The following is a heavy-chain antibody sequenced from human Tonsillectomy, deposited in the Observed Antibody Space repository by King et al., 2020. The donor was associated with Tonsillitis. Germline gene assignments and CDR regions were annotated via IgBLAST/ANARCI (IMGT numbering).Heavy chain of an antibody. CDR3: AEPALYYWATFALAGDARPYSYHRH. V-gene: IGHV1-2*02. Sequence: VQLVESGAVLKKPGASVTVSCKTSGYTFTGHYLYWVRQAPGQGLEWMGWINPDSGDTTYKQNFQGRVTMTRAAYASTAYMGLSSLRSDDTAVYYCAEPALYYWATFALAGDARPYSYHRHWGQGTQVTVSS. D-gene: IGHD3-10*01. J-gene: IGHJ1*01. CDR2: INPDSGDT. CDR1: GYTFTGHY.